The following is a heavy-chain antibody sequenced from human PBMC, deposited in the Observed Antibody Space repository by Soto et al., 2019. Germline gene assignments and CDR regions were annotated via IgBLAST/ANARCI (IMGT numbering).Heavy chain of an antibody. CDR1: GGSFSGYY. CDR2: INHSGRT. V-gene: IGHV4-34*01. CDR3: ADARYSYGLNYYMDV. D-gene: IGHD5-18*01. Sequence: QVQLQQWGAGLLKPSETLSLTCAVYGGSFSGYYWSWIRQPPGKGLEWIGDINHSGRTNYNPSLKSQVTISVDTSKNQFSLKLSSVTAADTAVYYCADARYSYGLNYYMDVWGKGTTVTVSS. J-gene: IGHJ6*03.